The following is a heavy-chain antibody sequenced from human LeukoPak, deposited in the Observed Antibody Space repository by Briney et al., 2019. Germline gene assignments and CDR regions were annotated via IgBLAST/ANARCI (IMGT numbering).Heavy chain of an antibody. CDR1: GVSISRGGYY. V-gene: IGHV4-31*03. D-gene: IGHD3-9*01. J-gene: IGHJ4*02. CDR3: ARMDPLEDIRYFDWLSSYFDY. Sequence: PSETLSLTCTVSGVSISRGGYYWGWIRQHPGKGLEWFGYIYYRGSTYYNPSLKSRFTISVDTSKNQFSLKLSSVTAADTAVYYCARMDPLEDIRYFDWLSSYFDYWGQGTLVTVSS. CDR2: IYYRGST.